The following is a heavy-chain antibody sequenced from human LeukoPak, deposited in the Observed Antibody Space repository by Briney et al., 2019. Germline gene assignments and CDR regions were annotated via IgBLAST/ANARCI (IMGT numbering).Heavy chain of an antibody. CDR2: INHSGST. D-gene: IGHD1-7*01. J-gene: IGHJ5*02. Sequence: PGGSLRLSCAASEVALSSYGMSWVRQPPGKGLEWIGEINHSGSTNYNPSLKSRVTISVDTSKNQFSLKLSSVTAADTAVYYCARRTPRNSTNWCEPWGQGPLVSVSS. V-gene: IGHV4-34*01. CDR1: EVALSSYG. CDR3: ARRTPRNSTNWCEP.